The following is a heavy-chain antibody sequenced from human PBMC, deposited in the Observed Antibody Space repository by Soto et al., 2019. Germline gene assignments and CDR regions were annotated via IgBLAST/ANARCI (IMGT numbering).Heavy chain of an antibody. Sequence: GGSLRLSCPASGFTFSSYSMNWVRQAQGKGLEWVSSISSSSSYIYYADSVKGRFTISRDNAKNSLYLQMNSLRAEDTAVYYCASYRDLYCSGGSCYPNDAFDIWGQGTMVTVSS. CDR1: GFTFSSYS. CDR2: ISSSSSYI. J-gene: IGHJ3*02. V-gene: IGHV3-21*01. D-gene: IGHD2-15*01. CDR3: ASYRDLYCSGGSCYPNDAFDI.